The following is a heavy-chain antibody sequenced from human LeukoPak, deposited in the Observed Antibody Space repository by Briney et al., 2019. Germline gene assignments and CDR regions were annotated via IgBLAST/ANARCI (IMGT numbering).Heavy chain of an antibody. D-gene: IGHD3-10*01. CDR3: AKDRTPYSRSGGYYLGAFDL. V-gene: IGHV3-23*01. CDR2: LSGSGGGT. CDR1: GLSFSSYA. J-gene: IGHJ3*01. Sequence: GGSLRLSCAASGLSFSSYAMTWVRRAPGKGLEWVSSLSGSGGGTWYAGAVKGRFTISRDNSNNVMYLQMNSLRAEDTGVYYCAKDRTPYSRSGGYYLGAFDLWGHGTMVTVSS.